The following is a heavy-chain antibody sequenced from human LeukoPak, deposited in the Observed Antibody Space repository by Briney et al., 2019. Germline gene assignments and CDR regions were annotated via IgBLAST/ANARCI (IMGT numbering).Heavy chain of an antibody. D-gene: IGHD6-19*01. V-gene: IGHV3-20*04. J-gene: IGHJ5*01. CDR2: INWNGGST. CDR1: GFTFDDYG. CDR3: ARDQYSSGWFDS. Sequence: GGSLRLSCAASGFTFDDYGMSWVRQAPGKGLEWVPGINWNGGSTGYADSVKGRFTISRDNAKNSLYLQMNSLRAEDMALYYCARDQYSSGWFDSWGQETLVTVSS.